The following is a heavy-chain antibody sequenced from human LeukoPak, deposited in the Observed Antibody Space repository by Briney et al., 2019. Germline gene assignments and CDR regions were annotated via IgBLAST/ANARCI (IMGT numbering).Heavy chain of an antibody. V-gene: IGHV4-4*07. CDR2: IYTSGST. D-gene: IGHD6-13*01. CDR1: GGSISSYY. Sequence: SETLSLTCTVSGGSISSYYWSWIRQPAGKGLEWIGRIYTSGSTNYNPSLKSRVTMSVDTSKNQFSLKLSSVTAADTAVYYCARGGAAAGAGIYYYYYYYMDVWGKGTTVTVSS. J-gene: IGHJ6*03. CDR3: ARGGAAAGAGIYYYYYYYMDV.